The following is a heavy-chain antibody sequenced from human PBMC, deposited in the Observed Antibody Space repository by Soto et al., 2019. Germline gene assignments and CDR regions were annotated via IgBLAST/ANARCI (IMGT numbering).Heavy chain of an antibody. CDR3: ARRYGASFDY. J-gene: IGHJ4*02. CDR2: INHSGST. V-gene: IGHV4-34*01. Sequence: SETLSLTCAVYGGSFSGYYWSWIRQPPGKGLEWIGEINHSGSTNYNPSLKSRVTISVDTSKNQFSLKLCSVTAADTAVYYCARRYGASFDYWGQGTLVTVSS. D-gene: IGHD4-17*01. CDR1: GGSFSGYY.